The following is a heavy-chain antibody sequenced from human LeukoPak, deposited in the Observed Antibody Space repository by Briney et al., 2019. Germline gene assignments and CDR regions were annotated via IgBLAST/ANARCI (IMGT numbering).Heavy chain of an antibody. V-gene: IGHV3-30*18. D-gene: IGHD5-18*01. J-gene: IGHJ4*02. CDR2: ISYDGSNK. Sequence: GRSLRLSCAASGFTFSSYGMHWVRQAPGKGLEWVGVISYDGSNKYYADSVKGRFTISRDNSKNTLYLQMNSLRAEDTAVYYCAKDTEGQIRRGYSYGHLDYWGQGTLVTVSS. CDR3: AKDTEGQIRRGYSYGHLDY. CDR1: GFTFSSYG.